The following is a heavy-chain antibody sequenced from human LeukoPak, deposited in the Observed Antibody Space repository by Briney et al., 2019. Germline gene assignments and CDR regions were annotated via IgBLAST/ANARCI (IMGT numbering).Heavy chain of an antibody. CDR1: GGSITNYY. D-gene: IGHD3-22*01. V-gene: IGHV4-59*01. CDR3: ARGRMAYYDSFGYYYFDY. CDR2: MYYSGST. J-gene: IGHJ4*02. Sequence: SETLSLTCTVSGGSITNYYWSWIRQPPGKGLEWIGYMYYSGSTNYNPSLKSRVTISVGTSKNQCSLKLTSVTAADTAVYYCARGRMAYYDSFGYYYFDYWGQGTPVTVSS.